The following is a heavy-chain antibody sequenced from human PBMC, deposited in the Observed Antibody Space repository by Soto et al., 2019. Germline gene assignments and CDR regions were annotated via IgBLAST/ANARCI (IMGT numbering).Heavy chain of an antibody. CDR3: AREYSSLHYYYGMDV. CDR1: GFTFSDFY. D-gene: IGHD6-6*01. V-gene: IGHV3-11*01. Sequence: QVQLVEPGGGLVKPGGSLRLSCAASGFTFSDFYINWIRQAPGKGLEWVSYISRSGSTIYYADSVKGRFTISRDNAKNSLYLQMNSLRAEDTAVYYCAREYSSLHYYYGMDVWGQGTTVTVSS. CDR2: ISRSGSTI. J-gene: IGHJ6*02.